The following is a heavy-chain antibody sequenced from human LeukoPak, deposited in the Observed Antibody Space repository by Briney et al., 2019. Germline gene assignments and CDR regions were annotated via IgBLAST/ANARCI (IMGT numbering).Heavy chain of an antibody. CDR3: AKDPLSGFNWFDP. V-gene: IGHV3-23*01. J-gene: IGHJ5*02. CDR2: ISGSGGST. D-gene: IGHD2/OR15-2a*01. Sequence: GGSLRLSCAASGFTFSSYAMSWVRQAPGKGLEWVAAISGSGGSTYYADSVKGRFTISRDNSKNTLYLQMNSLRAEDTAVYHCAKDPLSGFNWFDPGAREPWSPSPQ. CDR1: GFTFSSYA.